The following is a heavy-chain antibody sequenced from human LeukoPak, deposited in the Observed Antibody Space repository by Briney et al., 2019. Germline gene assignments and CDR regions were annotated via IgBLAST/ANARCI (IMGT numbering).Heavy chain of an antibody. V-gene: IGHV3-74*01. CDR3: AKGGSGWTLFDY. J-gene: IGHJ4*02. Sequence: GGSLRLSCAASGFTFSSYWMHWVRQAPGKGLVWVSRINSDGSSTTYADSVKGRFTISRDNSKNTLYLQMNSLRAEDTAVYYCAKGGSGWTLFDYWGQGTLVTVSS. CDR2: INSDGSST. CDR1: GFTFSSYW. D-gene: IGHD3-3*01.